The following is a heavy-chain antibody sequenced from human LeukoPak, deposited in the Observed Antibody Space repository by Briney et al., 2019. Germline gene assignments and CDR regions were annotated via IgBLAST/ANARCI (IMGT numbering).Heavy chain of an antibody. CDR1: GFTFSSYT. J-gene: IGHJ4*02. CDR3: VEVWWFGELLGGVFDY. CDR2: ISSNGGST. D-gene: IGHD3-10*01. Sequence: GGSLSFSCSAYGFTFSSYTMHWVRTAPGQGLEYVLAISSNGGSTYYADSVKGRFTISRDNSKNTLYLQMSSLRAEDTAVYYCVEVWWFGELLGGVFDYWGQGTLVTVSS. V-gene: IGHV3-64D*06.